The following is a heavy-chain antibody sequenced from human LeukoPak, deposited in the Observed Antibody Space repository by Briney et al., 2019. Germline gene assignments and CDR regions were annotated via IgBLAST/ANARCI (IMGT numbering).Heavy chain of an antibody. CDR3: ARVSPLGYDSSGYYSAYFDY. Sequence: ASVKVSCKASGGTFSSYAISWVRQAPGQGLEWMGGIIPIFGTANYAQKFQGRVTITADKSTSTAYMELSSLRSEDTAVYYCARVSPLGYDSSGYYSAYFDYWGQGTLVTVSS. D-gene: IGHD3-22*01. CDR2: IIPIFGTA. CDR1: GGTFSSYA. J-gene: IGHJ4*02. V-gene: IGHV1-69*06.